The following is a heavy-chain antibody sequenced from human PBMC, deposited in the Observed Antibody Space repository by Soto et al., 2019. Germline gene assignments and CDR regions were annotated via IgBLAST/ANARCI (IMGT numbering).Heavy chain of an antibody. Sequence: PGGSLRLSCAASGFTFDDYTLHWVRQAPGKGLEWVSGINWNGGSTGYADSVKGRFTISRDNAKNSLYLQMNSLRAEDTALYHCARDTAGTYYDFWSGPPAAVYMDVRGKGTTVTVSS. CDR2: INWNGGST. CDR3: ARDTAGTYYDFWSGPPAAVYMDV. CDR1: GFTFDDYT. V-gene: IGHV3-20*01. D-gene: IGHD3-3*01. J-gene: IGHJ6*03.